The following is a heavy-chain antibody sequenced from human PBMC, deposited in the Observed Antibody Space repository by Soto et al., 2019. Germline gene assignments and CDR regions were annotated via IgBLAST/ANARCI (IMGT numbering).Heavy chain of an antibody. CDR1: GGTFSSYA. D-gene: IGHD3-3*01. J-gene: IGHJ6*02. CDR2: IIPMFGTA. CDR3: ARGNITIFGVVNNVYYYYGMDF. V-gene: IGHV1-69*13. Sequence: SVKVYCKASGGTFSSYASSWVRQAPGQGLECMGGIIPMFGTANYAQKFQGRVTITADESTSTAYMELSSLRSEDTAVYYCARGNITIFGVVNNVYYYYGMDFWGQGTTVTVYS.